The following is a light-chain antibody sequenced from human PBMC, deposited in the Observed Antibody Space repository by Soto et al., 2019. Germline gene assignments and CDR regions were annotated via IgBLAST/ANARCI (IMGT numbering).Light chain of an antibody. V-gene: IGKV1-27*01. CDR2: AAS. Sequence: DIQMTQSPSSLSASVGDRVTITCRASQGIANHLAWYQQKPGKAPNLLIYAASTLQSGVPSRFSGSGFGTDFTLTISSLQPEDVATYYCQQCYSTPYNFGQGTKLEIK. CDR1: QGIANH. CDR3: QQCYSTPYN. J-gene: IGKJ2*01.